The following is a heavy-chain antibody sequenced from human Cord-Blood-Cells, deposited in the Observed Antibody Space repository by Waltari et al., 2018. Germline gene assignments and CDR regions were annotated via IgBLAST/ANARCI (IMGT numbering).Heavy chain of an antibody. D-gene: IGHD1-26*01. Sequence: EVQLVESGGGLVQPGGSLRLSCAASGFTFSSHWMSWVRQAPGKGLEWVANIKQDGSEKYYVDSVKGRFTISRDNAKNSLYLQMNSLRAEDTAVYYCARDHGSYWGQGTLVTVSS. J-gene: IGHJ4*02. CDR3: ARDHGSY. CDR2: IKQDGSEK. CDR1: GFTFSSHW. V-gene: IGHV3-7*01.